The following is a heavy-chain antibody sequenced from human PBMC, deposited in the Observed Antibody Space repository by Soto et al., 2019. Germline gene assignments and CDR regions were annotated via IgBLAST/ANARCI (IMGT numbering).Heavy chain of an antibody. Sequence: QVQLVQSGAEVKKPGSSVKVSCKASGGTFSSYAISWVRQAPGQGLEWMGGIIPIFGTANYAQKFQGRGTITADESTSKVYRELRSLRSEDTAVYYCARGGEQWLVKDWFDPWGQGTLVTVSS. CDR1: GGTFSSYA. D-gene: IGHD6-19*01. V-gene: IGHV1-69*12. J-gene: IGHJ5*02. CDR3: ARGGEQWLVKDWFDP. CDR2: IIPIFGTA.